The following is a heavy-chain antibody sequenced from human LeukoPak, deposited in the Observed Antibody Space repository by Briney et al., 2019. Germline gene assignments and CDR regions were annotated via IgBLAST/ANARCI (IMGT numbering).Heavy chain of an antibody. CDR1: GFTFSSYG. V-gene: IGHV3-30*02. D-gene: IGHD7-27*01. J-gene: IGHJ4*02. CDR2: IRYDGSNK. CDR3: ARARSNWGNPLFDY. Sequence: GGSLRLSCAASGFTFSSYGMHWVRQAPGKGLEWVAFIRYDGSNKYYADSVKGRFTISRDNAKNSLYLQMNSLRAEDTAVYYCARARSNWGNPLFDYWGQGTLVTVSS.